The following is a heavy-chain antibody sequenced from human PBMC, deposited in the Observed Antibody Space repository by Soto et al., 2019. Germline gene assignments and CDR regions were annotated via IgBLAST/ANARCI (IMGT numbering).Heavy chain of an antibody. CDR3: AKDSDPEAYYFDY. CDR2: ISYDGSNK. J-gene: IGHJ4*02. CDR1: GFTFSSYG. V-gene: IGHV3-30*18. Sequence: QVQLVESGGGVVQPGRSLRLSCAASGFTFSSYGMHWVRQAPGKGLEWVAVISYDGSNKYYADSVKGRFTISRDNSKNTLYLKMNSLRAEDTAVYYCAKDSDPEAYYFDYWGQGTLVTVSS.